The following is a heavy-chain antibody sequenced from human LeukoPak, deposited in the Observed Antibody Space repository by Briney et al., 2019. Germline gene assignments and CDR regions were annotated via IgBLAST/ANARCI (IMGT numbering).Heavy chain of an antibody. J-gene: IGHJ4*02. D-gene: IGHD4-17*01. Sequence: GGSLRLSCTVSGFIVSINSMSWVRQAPGKGLEWVSFIYSGGNTHYSDSVKGRFTISRDNSKNTLCLHMNSLRAEETAVYYCARRAGEYSHPYDYWGQGTLVTVSS. CDR2: IYSGGNT. V-gene: IGHV3-53*01. CDR1: GFIVSINS. CDR3: ARRAGEYSHPYDY.